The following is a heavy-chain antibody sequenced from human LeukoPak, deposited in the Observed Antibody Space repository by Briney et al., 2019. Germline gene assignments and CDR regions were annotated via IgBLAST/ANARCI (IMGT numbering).Heavy chain of an antibody. V-gene: IGHV5-51*01. D-gene: IGHD3-16*01. CDR1: GYKFTSSW. CDR2: IYPGDSGT. J-gene: IGHJ6*02. Sequence: GESLKISCKGSGYKFTSSWIGWVRQLPGKGLEWMGIIYPGDSGTRYSPSFQGQVTISADKSINTAYLQWSLRASDSAIYYCARRANYDYYYRGLDVWGQGTTVIVSS. CDR3: ARRANYDYYYRGLDV.